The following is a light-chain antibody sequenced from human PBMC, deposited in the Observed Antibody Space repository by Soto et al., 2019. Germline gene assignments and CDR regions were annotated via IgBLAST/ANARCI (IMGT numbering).Light chain of an antibody. CDR1: SSDVGTYNY. V-gene: IGLV2-14*01. Sequence: QSALTQPASVSGSPGQSITISCAGTSSDVGTYNYVSWYQHHPGKAPKLMIYDVSNRPSGVSNRFSGSKSGNTASLTISGLQAEDEADYYCTSYTTTSTLVLFGTGTKLTVL. CDR2: DVS. CDR3: TSYTTTSTLVL. J-gene: IGLJ2*01.